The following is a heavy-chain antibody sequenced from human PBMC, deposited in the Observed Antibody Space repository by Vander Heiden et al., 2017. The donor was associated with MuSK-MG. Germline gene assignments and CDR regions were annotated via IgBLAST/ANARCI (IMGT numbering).Heavy chain of an antibody. Sequence: QVQLVESGGGLVKPGGSLRPSCAAPGFTFRDYYMSWIRQAPGKGLEWVSYISNTGSSRYYADSVKGRFTISRDNVKNSLYLQMNSLRAEDTAVYYCSRDVLWPDYGDYREVPHNWGQGTLVTVSS. J-gene: IGHJ4*02. CDR1: GFTFRDYY. CDR2: ISNTGSSR. CDR3: SRDVLWPDYGDYREVPHN. D-gene: IGHD4-17*01. V-gene: IGHV3-11*01.